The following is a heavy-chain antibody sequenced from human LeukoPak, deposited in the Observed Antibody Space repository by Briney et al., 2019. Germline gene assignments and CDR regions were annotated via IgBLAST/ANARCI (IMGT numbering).Heavy chain of an antibody. J-gene: IGHJ4*02. Sequence: SETLSLTCTVSGGSVSSYYWSWIRQPPGKGLEWIGYIYYSGSTNYNPSLKSRVTISVDTSKNQFSLKLSSVTAADTAVYYCARAVRGVVTAKSESYYFDYWGQGTLVTVSS. CDR2: IYYSGST. D-gene: IGHD2-21*02. CDR3: ARAVRGVVTAKSESYYFDY. CDR1: GGSVSSYY. V-gene: IGHV4-59*02.